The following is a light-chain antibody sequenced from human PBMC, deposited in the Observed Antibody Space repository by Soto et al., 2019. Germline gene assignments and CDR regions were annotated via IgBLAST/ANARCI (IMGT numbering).Light chain of an antibody. Sequence: ALKHPAPGSGAPRQARPIPCTGTSNDIGGYNYVSWYQQFPGKAPKLIIYDVTNRPSGVSFRFSGSKSGNAASLTISGLQAEDEAGYHCSSYSSTSTRRLFGAGTKVTVL. CDR3: SSYSSTSTRRL. CDR2: DVT. J-gene: IGLJ1*01. V-gene: IGLV2-14*03. CDR1: SNDIGGYNY.